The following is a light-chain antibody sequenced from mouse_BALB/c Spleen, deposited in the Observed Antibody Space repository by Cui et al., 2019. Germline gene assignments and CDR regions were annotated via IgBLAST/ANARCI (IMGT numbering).Light chain of an antibody. CDR2: YAS. J-gene: IGKJ5*01. V-gene: IGKV5-43*01. Sequence: DIVLTQSPATLSVTPGAIVSLSCRASQSISNNLHWYQQKSHESQRLLIKYASQSISEIPSRFSGSGSGTDFTLSINSVENEDVGMYLCQKSNSWPHLTFGAGTKLELK. CDR3: QKSNSWPHLT. CDR1: QSISNN.